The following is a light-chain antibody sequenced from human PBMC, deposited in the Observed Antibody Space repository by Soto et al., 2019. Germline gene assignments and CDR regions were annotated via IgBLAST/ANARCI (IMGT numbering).Light chain of an antibody. J-gene: IGLJ2*01. CDR2: GVT. CDR1: SSDIGAYNY. V-gene: IGLV2-14*03. Sequence: QSALTQSASVSGSPGQSITISCTGTSSDIGAYNYVSWYQQHPGKAPKLMIYGVTNRPSGVSDRFSGSKSANTASLTISGLQAEDEADYYCSSYTTRSTVVFGGGTKLTVL. CDR3: SSYTTRSTVV.